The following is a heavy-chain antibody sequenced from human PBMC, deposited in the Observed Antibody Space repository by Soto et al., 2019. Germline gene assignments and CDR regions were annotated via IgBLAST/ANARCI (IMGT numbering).Heavy chain of an antibody. CDR2: INAGNGNT. J-gene: IGHJ6*02. CDR3: ARGPVGNTQWLIYYYYRMDV. D-gene: IGHD6-19*01. Sequence: GASVKVSCKASGYTFTSYAMHWVRQAPGQRLEWMGWINAGNGNTKYSQKFQGRVTITRDTSASTAYMELSSLRSEVTAVYYCARGPVGNTQWLIYYYYRMDVWGQGTTVTVSS. CDR1: GYTFTSYA. V-gene: IGHV1-3*01.